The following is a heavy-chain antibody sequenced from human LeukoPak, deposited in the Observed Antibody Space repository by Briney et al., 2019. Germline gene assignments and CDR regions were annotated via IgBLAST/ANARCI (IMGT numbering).Heavy chain of an antibody. V-gene: IGHV1-18*01. Sequence: ASVKVSCKASGYTFTSYGISWVRQAPGQGLEWMGWISAYNGNTNYAQKLQGRVTMTTDTSTSTAYMELRSLRSDDTAAYYCARQNGYNPLDCFDYWGQGTLVTVSS. CDR3: ARQNGYNPLDCFDY. D-gene: IGHD5-24*01. J-gene: IGHJ4*02. CDR2: ISAYNGNT. CDR1: GYTFTSYG.